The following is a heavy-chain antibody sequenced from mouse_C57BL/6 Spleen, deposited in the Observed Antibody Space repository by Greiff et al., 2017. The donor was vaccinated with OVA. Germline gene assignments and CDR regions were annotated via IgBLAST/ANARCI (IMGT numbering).Heavy chain of an antibody. Sequence: QVQLQQSGAELVKPGASVKLSCKASGYTFTSYWMHWVKQRPGRGLEWIGRIDPKSGGTKYNEKFKSKATLTVDKPSSTAYMQLSSLTSEDSAVYYCARGRCSPYYFDYWGQGTTLTVSS. CDR1: GYTFTSYW. CDR2: IDPKSGGT. D-gene: IGHD1-1*01. J-gene: IGHJ2*01. V-gene: IGHV1-72*01. CDR3: ARGRCSPYYFDY.